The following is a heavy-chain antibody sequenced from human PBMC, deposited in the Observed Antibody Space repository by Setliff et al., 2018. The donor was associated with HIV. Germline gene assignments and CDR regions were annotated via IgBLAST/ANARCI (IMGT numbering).Heavy chain of an antibody. CDR1: GFTFTNYA. D-gene: IGHD6-19*01. Sequence: QAGGSLRLSCAVSGFTFTNYAMSWVRQAPGKGLQWVSTISGSGGNTNYADSVKGRFTVSRDNSKNTLYLQMNSLRPEDTAMYYCTKDHLSGWASDCWGQGTLVTVSS. J-gene: IGHJ4*02. CDR3: TKDHLSGWASDC. CDR2: ISGSGGNT. V-gene: IGHV3-23*01.